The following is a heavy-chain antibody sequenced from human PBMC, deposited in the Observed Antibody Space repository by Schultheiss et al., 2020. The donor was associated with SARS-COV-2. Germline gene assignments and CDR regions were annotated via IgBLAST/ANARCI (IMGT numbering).Heavy chain of an antibody. CDR3: ARQGIAAAGDY. D-gene: IGHD6-13*01. Sequence: SETLSLTCAVYGGSFSGYYWSWIRQPPGKGLEWIGEIYHSGSTNYNPSLKSRVTISVDKSKNQFSLKLSSVTAADTAVYYCARQGIAAAGDYWGQGTLVTVSS. V-gene: IGHV4-34*01. J-gene: IGHJ4*02. CDR1: GGSFSGYY. CDR2: IYHSGST.